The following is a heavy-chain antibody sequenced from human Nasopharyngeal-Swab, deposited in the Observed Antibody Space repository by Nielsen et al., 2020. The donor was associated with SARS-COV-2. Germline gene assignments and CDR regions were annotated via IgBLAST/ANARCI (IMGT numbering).Heavy chain of an antibody. V-gene: IGHV1-8*01. CDR1: GYTFTSYD. CDR2: MNPNSGNT. Sequence: ASVKVSCKASGYTFTSYDINWVRQATGQGLEWMGWMNPNSGNTGYAQKFQGRVTMTRNTSISTAYMELSSLRSEDTAVYYCARAGEWIAPAAEDGMDVWGQGTTVTVSS. D-gene: IGHD2-2*01. J-gene: IGHJ6*02. CDR3: ARAGEWIAPAAEDGMDV.